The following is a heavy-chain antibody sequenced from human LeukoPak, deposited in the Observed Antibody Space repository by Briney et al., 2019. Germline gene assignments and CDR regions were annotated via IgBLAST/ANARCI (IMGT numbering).Heavy chain of an antibody. Sequence: ASVKVSCKASGYTFTDYYFHWVRQAPGQGLVWMGWIHPNSGGTNYAQKSQGSVAMTRDASISTAYMELSSLRSEDTAVYYCARGPVSGRSKGWFDPWGQGTLVTVSS. CDR1: GYTFTDYY. CDR3: ARGPVSGRSKGWFDP. D-gene: IGHD1-26*01. J-gene: IGHJ5*02. V-gene: IGHV1-2*02. CDR2: IHPNSGGT.